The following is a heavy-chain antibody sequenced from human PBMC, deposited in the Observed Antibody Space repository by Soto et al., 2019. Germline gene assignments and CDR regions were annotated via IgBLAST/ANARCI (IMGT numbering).Heavy chain of an antibody. J-gene: IGHJ5*02. Sequence: GGSLRLSCAASGFTFSSYSMNWVRQAPGKGLEWVSSISSSSSYIYYADSVKGRFTISRDNAKNSLYLQMNSLRAEDTAVYYCARVTTAAAPPGNWFDPWGQGTLVTVSS. CDR3: ARVTTAAAPPGNWFDP. CDR2: ISSSSSYI. D-gene: IGHD3-3*01. V-gene: IGHV3-21*01. CDR1: GFTFSSYS.